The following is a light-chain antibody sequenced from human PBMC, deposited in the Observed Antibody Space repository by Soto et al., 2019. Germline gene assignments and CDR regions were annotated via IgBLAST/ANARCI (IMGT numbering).Light chain of an antibody. CDR3: QQYNNWTPT. Sequence: IVLTQFAGTLSLSPGERATLSCRASQSIXTQLAWYQEKPGQAPRLIXPGASIRATGSPARLNGSGSGTEFTLPISSLQSEDFAVYYCQQYNNWTPTFGQGTRLDI. V-gene: IGKV3-15*01. CDR1: QSIXTQ. CDR2: GAS. J-gene: IGKJ5*01.